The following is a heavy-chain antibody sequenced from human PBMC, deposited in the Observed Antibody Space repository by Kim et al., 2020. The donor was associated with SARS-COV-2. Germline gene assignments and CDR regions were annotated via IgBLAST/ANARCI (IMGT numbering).Heavy chain of an antibody. V-gene: IGHV1-18*01. CDR2: ISAYNGNT. D-gene: IGHD3-3*01. Sequence: ASVKVSCKASGYTFTSYGISWVRQAPGQGLEWMGWISAYNGNTNYAQKLQGRVTMTTDTSTSTAYMELRSLRSDDTAVYYCANLDFWSGSNDAFDIWGQGTMVTVSS. CDR1: GYTFTSYG. J-gene: IGHJ3*02. CDR3: ANLDFWSGSNDAFDI.